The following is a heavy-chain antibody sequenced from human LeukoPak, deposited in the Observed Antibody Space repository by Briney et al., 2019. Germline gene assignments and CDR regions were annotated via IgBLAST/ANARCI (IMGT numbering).Heavy chain of an antibody. CDR3: ARAGGSTVSHSDY. CDR2: INTDGSIT. CDR1: GFTFSDYW. D-gene: IGHD4-17*01. V-gene: IGHV3-74*01. J-gene: IGHJ4*02. Sequence: GGSLRLSCAASGFTFSDYWIHWVRQAPGKGLVWVSRINTDGSITNYADSVKGRFSISRDNAKNTLYLQMSSLRAEDTAVYYCARAGGSTVSHSDYWGQGTLVTVSS.